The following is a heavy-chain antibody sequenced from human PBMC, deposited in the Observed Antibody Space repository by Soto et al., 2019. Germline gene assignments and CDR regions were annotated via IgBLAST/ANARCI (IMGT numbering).Heavy chain of an antibody. D-gene: IGHD3-10*01. J-gene: IGHJ4*02. CDR3: ARSGSGTEYYFDY. V-gene: IGHV3-33*01. CDR2: IWYDGSNK. CDR1: GFTFSSYG. Sequence: QVQLVESGGGVVQPGRSLRLSCAASGFTFSSYGMHWVRQAPGKGLEWVAVIWYDGSNKYYADSVKGRFTISRDNSKKTLYLQMNSLRAEDTAVYYCARSGSGTEYYFDYWGQGTLVTVSS.